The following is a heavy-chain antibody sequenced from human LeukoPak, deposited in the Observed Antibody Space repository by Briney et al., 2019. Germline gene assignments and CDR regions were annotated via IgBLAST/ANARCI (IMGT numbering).Heavy chain of an antibody. CDR2: INPNSGGT. V-gene: IGHV1-2*04. Sequence: ASVKVSCKASGYTFTGYYMHWVRQAPGQGLEWMGWINPNSGGTNYAQKFQGWVTMTRDTSISTAYMELSRLRSDDTAVYYCARDGFLRYYGSGSYQYYYYGMDVWGQGTTVTVSS. CDR1: GYTFTGYY. CDR3: ARDGFLRYYGSGSYQYYYYGMDV. D-gene: IGHD3-10*01. J-gene: IGHJ6*02.